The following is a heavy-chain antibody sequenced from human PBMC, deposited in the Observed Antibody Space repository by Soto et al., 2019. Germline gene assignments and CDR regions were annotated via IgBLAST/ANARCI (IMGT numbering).Heavy chain of an antibody. CDR1: GYTFTGYY. CDR2: INPNSGGT. Sequence: QVQLVQSGAEVKKPGASVKVSCKASGYTFTGYYMHWVRQAPGQGLEWMGWINPNSGGTNYAQKLQGRVTMTRDTSISTAYMELSRLRSDDTAVYYCANSLGEEQLVLLWGQGTLVTVSS. CDR3: ANSLGEEQLVLL. V-gene: IGHV1-2*02. D-gene: IGHD6-6*01. J-gene: IGHJ4*02.